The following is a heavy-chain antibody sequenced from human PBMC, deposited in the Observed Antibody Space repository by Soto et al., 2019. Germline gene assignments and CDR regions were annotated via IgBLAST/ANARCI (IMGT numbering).Heavy chain of an antibody. J-gene: IGHJ4*02. V-gene: IGHV4-4*02. CDR1: GGSISNGNW. Sequence: SETLSLTCAVSGGSISNGNWWSWVRQPPGKGLEWIGEIYHTGSTNYNPSLKSRVTISVDTSKNQFSLKLSSVTAADTAVYYCAREIHDILTGYYTRTQYYFDYWGQGTLVTVSS. CDR2: IYHTGST. CDR3: AREIHDILTGYYTRTQYYFDY. D-gene: IGHD3-9*01.